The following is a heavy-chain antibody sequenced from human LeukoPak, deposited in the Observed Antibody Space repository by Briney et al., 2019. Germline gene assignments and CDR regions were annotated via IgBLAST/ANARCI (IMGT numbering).Heavy chain of an antibody. V-gene: IGHV1-46*01. CDR1: GYTFTSYY. CDR3: ARGPKSQQLVRFDY. CDR2: INPNGGTT. J-gene: IGHJ4*02. D-gene: IGHD6-13*01. Sequence: ASVKVSCKASGYTFTSYYMHWVRQAPGQGLEWMGIINPNGGTTSHTQKFQGRITMTRDTSTSTVYMELSSLRSEDTAVYYCARGPKSQQLVRFDYWGQGTLVTVSS.